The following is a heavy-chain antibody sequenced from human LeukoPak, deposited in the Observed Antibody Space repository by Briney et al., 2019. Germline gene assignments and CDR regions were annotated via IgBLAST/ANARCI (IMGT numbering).Heavy chain of an antibody. D-gene: IGHD6-13*01. CDR1: GYTFTGYY. CDR3: ARIAAAGTVHWFDP. J-gene: IGHJ5*02. V-gene: IGHV1-2*02. CDR2: INPNSGGT. Sequence: GASVKVSCKASGYTFTGYYMHWVRQAPGQGLEWMGWINPNSGGTNYAQKFQGRVNMTRDTSISTAYMELSRLRSDDTAVYYCARIAAAGTVHWFDPWGQGTLVTVSS.